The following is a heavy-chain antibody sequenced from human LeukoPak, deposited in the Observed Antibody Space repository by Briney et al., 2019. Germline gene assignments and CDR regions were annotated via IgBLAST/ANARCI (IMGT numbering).Heavy chain of an antibody. J-gene: IGHJ6*03. CDR3: ASHNVVPAAIAPEGYYYYYYYMDV. V-gene: IGHV1-69*04. D-gene: IGHD2-2*01. CDR2: IIPILGIA. CDR1: GGTFSSYA. Sequence: ASVKVSCKASGGTFSSYAISWVRQAPGQGLEWMGRIIPILGIANYAQKFQGRVTITTDESTSTAYMELSSLRSEDTAVYYCASHNVVPAAIAPEGYYYYYYYMDVWGKGTTVTVSS.